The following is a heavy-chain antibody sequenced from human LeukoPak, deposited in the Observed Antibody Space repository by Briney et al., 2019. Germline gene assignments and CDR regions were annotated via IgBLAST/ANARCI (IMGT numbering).Heavy chain of an antibody. V-gene: IGHV1-2*02. J-gene: IGHJ3*02. CDR2: INPNSGGT. Sequence: GASVKVSCKASGYTFTGYYMHWVRQAPGQGLEWMGWINPNSGGTNYAQKFQGRVTMTRDTSISTAYMELSRLRSDDTAVYYCARVGFRGSYDAFDIWGQGTMVTVSS. D-gene: IGHD1-26*01. CDR3: ARVGFRGSYDAFDI. CDR1: GYTFTGYY.